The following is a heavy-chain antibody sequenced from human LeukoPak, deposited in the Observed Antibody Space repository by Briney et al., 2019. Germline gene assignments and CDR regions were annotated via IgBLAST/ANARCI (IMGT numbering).Heavy chain of an antibody. Sequence: SQTLSLTCAISGDSVSSNSAAWNWIRQSPSRGLEWLGRTYYRSKWYNDYAVSVKSRITINPDTSKSQISLKLSSVTAADTAVYYCARHPLIRWFGKTHRVTWFDPWGQGTLVTVSS. CDR1: GDSVSSNSAA. V-gene: IGHV6-1*01. D-gene: IGHD3-10*01. CDR2: TYYRSKWYN. J-gene: IGHJ5*02. CDR3: ARHPLIRWFGKTHRVTWFDP.